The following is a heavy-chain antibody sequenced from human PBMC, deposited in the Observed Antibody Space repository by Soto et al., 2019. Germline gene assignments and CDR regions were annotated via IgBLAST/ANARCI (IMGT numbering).Heavy chain of an antibody. Sequence: VKVSCKASGYTFTGYYMHWVRQAPGQGLEWMGWINPNSGGTNYAQKFQGWVTMTRDTSISTAYMELSRLRSDDTAVYYCARSPWARTQWLVRNGCYFDYWGQGTLVTVSS. CDR3: ARSPWARTQWLVRNGCYFDY. CDR2: INPNSGGT. J-gene: IGHJ4*02. V-gene: IGHV1-2*04. D-gene: IGHD6-19*01. CDR1: GYTFTGYY.